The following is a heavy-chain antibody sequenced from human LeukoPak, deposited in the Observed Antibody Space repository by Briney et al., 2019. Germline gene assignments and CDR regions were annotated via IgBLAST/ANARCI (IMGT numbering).Heavy chain of an antibody. J-gene: IGHJ5*02. D-gene: IGHD6-13*01. Sequence: PSETLSLTCTVSGGSISSSSYYWGWIRQPPGKGLEWIGSISYSGSTYYNPSLKSRVTISVDTSKNRFSLKPTSVTAADTAVYYCARRPSGIARGKWFDPWGQGTLVTVSS. CDR3: ARRPSGIARGKWFDP. CDR1: GGSISSSSYY. CDR2: ISYSGST. V-gene: IGHV4-39*07.